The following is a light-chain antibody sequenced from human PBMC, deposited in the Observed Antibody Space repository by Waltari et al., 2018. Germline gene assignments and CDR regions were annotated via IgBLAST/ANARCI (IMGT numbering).Light chain of an antibody. CDR1: SSDGGAYNY. V-gene: IGLV2-8*01. J-gene: IGLJ1*01. Sequence: QSALTQPPSAAGSPGQAVTISCAGTSSDGGAYNYVSWYQQYPGKPPKLRICEVSKRASGVPDRFAGSNPGNTASLSVSGRQAEDEADDYCNAYAGNGYVFGTGTKVTVL. CDR2: EVS. CDR3: NAYAGNGYV.